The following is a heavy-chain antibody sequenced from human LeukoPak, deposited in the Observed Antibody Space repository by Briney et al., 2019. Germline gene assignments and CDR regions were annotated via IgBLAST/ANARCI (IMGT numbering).Heavy chain of an antibody. CDR1: GFTFSTYA. J-gene: IGHJ4*02. V-gene: IGHV3-48*04. CDR3: VRERTNYYDSSGYY. D-gene: IGHD3-22*01. CDR2: IYSNSDTI. Sequence: GGSLRLSCAASGFTFSTYAMNWVRQAPGKGLEWVSWIYSNSDTIYYADSVKGRFTISRDNAKNSLYLEMNSLRAEDTAVYYCVRERTNYYDSSGYYWGQGTLVTVSS.